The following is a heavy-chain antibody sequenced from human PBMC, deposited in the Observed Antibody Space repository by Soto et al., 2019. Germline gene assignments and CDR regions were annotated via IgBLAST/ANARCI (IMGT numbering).Heavy chain of an antibody. D-gene: IGHD1-26*01. Sequence: ASVKVSCKAAGYTFTSYGISWVRQAPGQGPEWMGGISAYYGNTDYAQKFQGRGTMTTDTSTSTAYMELRSLRSDDTAVYYCARSVKGWELFNYFDPWGQGTLVTVSS. V-gene: IGHV1-18*01. CDR3: ARSVKGWELFNYFDP. CDR1: GYTFTSYG. J-gene: IGHJ5*02. CDR2: ISAYYGNT.